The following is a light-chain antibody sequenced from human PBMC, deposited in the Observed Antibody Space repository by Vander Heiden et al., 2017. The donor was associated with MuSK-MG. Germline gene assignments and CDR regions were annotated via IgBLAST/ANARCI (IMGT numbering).Light chain of an antibody. CDR2: EVN. CDR3: TSYAGTNFIV. Sequence: QSALTQPPSASGSLGQSVTISCTGTSSDVGGYNYVSWYQQHPGKAPKFILFEVNKRPSGVPDRFSGSKSGNTASLTVSGLQAEDEADYYCTSYAGTNFIVFGGGTKLTGL. V-gene: IGLV2-8*01. CDR1: SSDVGGYNY. J-gene: IGLJ2*01.